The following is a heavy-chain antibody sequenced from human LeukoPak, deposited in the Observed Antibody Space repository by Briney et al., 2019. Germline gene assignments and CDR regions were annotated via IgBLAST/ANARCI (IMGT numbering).Heavy chain of an antibody. J-gene: IGHJ3*02. CDR2: ISVINNANT. CDR1: GYTFSSYG. Sequence: AASVKVSCKASGYTFSSYGINWVRQAPGQGLEWMGWISVINNANTRYAQNFQGRLTMTTDTSTTTAYMELRSLRSDDTAVYYCSRELPFCGADCFSGVFDIWGQGTMVTVS. CDR3: SRELPFCGADCFSGVFDI. D-gene: IGHD2-21*02. V-gene: IGHV1-18*01.